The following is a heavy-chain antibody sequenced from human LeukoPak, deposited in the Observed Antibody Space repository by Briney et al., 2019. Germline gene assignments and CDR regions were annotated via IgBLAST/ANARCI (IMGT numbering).Heavy chain of an antibody. CDR1: GFTFCVDS. Sequence: GGSLRLSCAASGFTFCVDSMHCGPEGPGEGRWRVAFIRNARTNKYYADSVKGRFTISRANSKNTLYLQMNSLRAEDTAVYYCASDSSGWDDLDYWGQGTLVTVSS. CDR3: ASDSSGWDDLDY. V-gene: IGHV3-30*02. CDR2: IRNARTNK. D-gene: IGHD6-19*01. J-gene: IGHJ4*02.